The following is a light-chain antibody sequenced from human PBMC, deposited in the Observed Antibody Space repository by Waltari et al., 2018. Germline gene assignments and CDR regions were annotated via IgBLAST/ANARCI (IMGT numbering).Light chain of an antibody. CDR1: QSLLQSNGYNY. J-gene: IGKJ4*01. CDR2: LGS. V-gene: IGKV2-28*01. Sequence: DIVMTQSPLSLPVTPGETASLSCRSSQSLLQSNGYNYLDWYLQKPGQSPQLLIYLGSNRASGVPDRFSGSGSGTDFTLKISRVEAEDVGVYYCMQALQLPVTFGGGTKVEIK. CDR3: MQALQLPVT.